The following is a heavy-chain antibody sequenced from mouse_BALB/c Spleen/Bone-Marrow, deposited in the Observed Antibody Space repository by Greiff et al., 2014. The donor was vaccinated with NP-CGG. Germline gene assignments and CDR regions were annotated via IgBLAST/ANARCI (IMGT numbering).Heavy chain of an antibody. J-gene: IGHJ4*01. D-gene: IGHD4-1*01. V-gene: IGHV14-3*02. CDR2: IDPANGNT. CDR3: ARWEYYAMDY. Sequence: SGAELVKPGASVKLSCTASGFNIKDAHMHWVKQRPEQGLEWIGRIDPANGNTKYDPKFQGKATITADTSSNTAYLQLSSLTSEDTAVYYCARWEYYAMDYWGQGTSVTVSS. CDR1: GFNIKDAH.